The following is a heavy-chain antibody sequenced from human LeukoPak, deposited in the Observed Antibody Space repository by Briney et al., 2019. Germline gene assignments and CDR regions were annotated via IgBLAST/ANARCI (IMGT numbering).Heavy chain of an antibody. CDR1: GGSFSGYY. CDR3: ARDPNDHFDY. J-gene: IGHJ4*02. CDR2: INHSGST. V-gene: IGHV4-34*01. Sequence: KPSETLSLTCGVYGGSFSGYYWSWIRQPPGKGLEWIGEINHSGSTNYNPSLKSRVTISVDTSKNQFSLKVSSVTAADTAVYYCARDPNDHFDYWGQGTLVTVSS.